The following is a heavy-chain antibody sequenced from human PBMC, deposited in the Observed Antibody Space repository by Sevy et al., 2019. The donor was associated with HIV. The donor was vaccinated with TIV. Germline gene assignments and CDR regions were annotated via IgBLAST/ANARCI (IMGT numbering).Heavy chain of an antibody. CDR2: IKSATDGGAA. CDR1: GITFCSAW. V-gene: IGHV3-15*01. D-gene: IGHD1-1*01. CDR3: TTDLGFYNSK. Sequence: GGSLRLSCAASGITFCSAWMSWVRLVPGKGLEWLGRIKSATDGGAADYAAAVKGRFTISRDDSKETLYLQLNSLKTEDTAVYYCTTDLGFYNSKWGQGTLVTVSS. J-gene: IGHJ4*02.